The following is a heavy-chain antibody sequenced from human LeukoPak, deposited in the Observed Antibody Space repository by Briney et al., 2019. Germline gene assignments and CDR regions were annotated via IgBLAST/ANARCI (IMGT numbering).Heavy chain of an antibody. Sequence: ASVKVSCKASGYTFTSYGFTWVRRAPGQGLEWMGWISAYNGNTDYAQKFQGRVTMTTDTSTSTAYMELRSLRSDDTAVYYCARVYCSGGSCYSLDYWGQGTLVTVSS. CDR2: ISAYNGNT. V-gene: IGHV1-18*01. D-gene: IGHD2-15*01. CDR1: GYTFTSYG. J-gene: IGHJ4*02. CDR3: ARVYCSGGSCYSLDY.